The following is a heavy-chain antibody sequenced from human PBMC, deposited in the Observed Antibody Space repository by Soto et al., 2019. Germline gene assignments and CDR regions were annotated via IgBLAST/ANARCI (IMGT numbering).Heavy chain of an antibody. CDR2: IIPILGIA. CDR3: ATLLLGYCSSATCYDS. J-gene: IGHJ4*02. CDR1: GGTFSSYT. V-gene: IGHV1-69*02. Sequence: QVQLVQSGAEVKKPGSSVKVSCKASGGTFSSYTISWVRQAPGQGLEWMGRIIPILGIANYAQKFQGRVTITAHKSTSTAYMELSRLRSEDTAVYYCATLLLGYCSSATCYDSWGQGTLVTVPS. D-gene: IGHD2-2*01.